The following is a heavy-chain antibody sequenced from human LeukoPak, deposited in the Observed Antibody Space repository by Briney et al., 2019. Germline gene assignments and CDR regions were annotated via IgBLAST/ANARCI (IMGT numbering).Heavy chain of an antibody. Sequence: ASVKVSCKASGYTFTGYYMHWVRQAPGQGLEWMGWINPNSGGTNYAQKFQGRVTMTRDTSISTAYMELSRLRSDDTAVYYCARVSDGDYVNYFDYWGQGTLVAVSS. CDR1: GYTFTGYY. V-gene: IGHV1-2*02. D-gene: IGHD4-17*01. J-gene: IGHJ4*02. CDR2: INPNSGGT. CDR3: ARVSDGDYVNYFDY.